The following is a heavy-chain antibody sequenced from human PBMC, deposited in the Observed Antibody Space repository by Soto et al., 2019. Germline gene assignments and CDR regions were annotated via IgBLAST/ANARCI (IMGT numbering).Heavy chain of an antibody. CDR3: AKVYGSGSYYPNYFDY. V-gene: IGHV3-33*06. J-gene: IGHJ4*02. CDR2: IWYDGSNK. CDR1: GFTFSSYG. Sequence: QVQLVESGGGVVQPGRSLRLSCAASGFTFSSYGMHWVRQAPGKGLEWVAVIWYDGSNKYYADSVKGRFTISRDNSKNTLYLQMNSLRAEDTAVYYCAKVYGSGSYYPNYFDYWGQGTLVTVSS. D-gene: IGHD3-10*01.